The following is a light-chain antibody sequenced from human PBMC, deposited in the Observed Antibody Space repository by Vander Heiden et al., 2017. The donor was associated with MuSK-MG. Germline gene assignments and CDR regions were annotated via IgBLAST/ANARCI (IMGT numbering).Light chain of an antibody. CDR1: QNINNY. CDR2: NAS. J-gene: IGKJ1*01. Sequence: EIVLTQSPVTLSLSPGERATLSCRASQNINNYLAWYQQKPGQAPRLLIFNASNRATGIPARFSGSGSGTDFILTISSLEPEDFAVYFCQRRSIWPPGARFGQGTKVEIK. CDR3: QRRSIWPPGAR. V-gene: IGKV3-11*01.